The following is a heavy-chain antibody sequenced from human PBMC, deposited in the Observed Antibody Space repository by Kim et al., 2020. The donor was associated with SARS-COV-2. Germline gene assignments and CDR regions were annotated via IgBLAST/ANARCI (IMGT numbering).Heavy chain of an antibody. V-gene: IGHV3-23*01. D-gene: IGHD6-13*01. Sequence: GGSLRLSCAASGFIFNIYAMSWVRQAPGKGLEWVSVISTSGGSTYYADSVKGRFTISRDNSKNTLYLEMNSLRAEDTAVYYCAKLLRVISSLKGNYFDYWGQGTLVTVSS. CDR1: GFIFNIYA. J-gene: IGHJ4*02. CDR3: AKLLRVISSLKGNYFDY. CDR2: ISTSGGST.